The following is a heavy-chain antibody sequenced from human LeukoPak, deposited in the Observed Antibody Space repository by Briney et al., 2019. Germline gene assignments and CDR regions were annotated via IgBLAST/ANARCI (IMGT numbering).Heavy chain of an antibody. D-gene: IGHD3-10*01. V-gene: IGHV3-23*01. CDR1: GFTFSDYA. J-gene: IGHJ4*02. Sequence: GRSLRLSCAASGFTFSDYAMSWVRQAPGNGLEWVSATSGSGGNTYYADSVRGRFTISRDKSKNTLILQMSSLRAEDTAVYYCARGYASGTYYSDYWGQGTLVTVSS. CDR3: ARGYASGTYYSDY. CDR2: TSGSGGNT.